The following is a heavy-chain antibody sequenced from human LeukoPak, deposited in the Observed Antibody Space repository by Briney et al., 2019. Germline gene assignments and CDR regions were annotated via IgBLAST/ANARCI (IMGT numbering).Heavy chain of an antibody. J-gene: IGHJ4*02. CDR2: IYSGGNT. V-gene: IGHV3-66*04. CDR1: GFTVSSNY. CDR3: ARLSPYSYGLAPIDY. D-gene: IGHD5-18*01. Sequence: GGSLRLSCAASGFTVSSNYMSWVLHAPGKGLEWVSVIYSGGNTYYADSVKGRFTISRDNSKNTLYLQMNSLRAEDTTVYYCARLSPYSYGLAPIDYWGQGTLVTVSS.